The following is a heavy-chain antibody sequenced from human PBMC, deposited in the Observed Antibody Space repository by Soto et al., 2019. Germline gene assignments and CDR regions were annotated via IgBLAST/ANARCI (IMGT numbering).Heavy chain of an antibody. CDR2: IYYSGST. CDR3: AREDFWSGYFYFDY. V-gene: IGHV4-59*01. J-gene: IGHJ4*02. CDR1: GGSISSYY. Sequence: SETLSLTCTVSGGSISSYYWSWIRQPPGKGLEWIGYIYYSGSTNYNPSLKSRVTISVDTSKNQFSLKLSSVTAADTAVYYCAREDFWSGYFYFDYWGQGTLVTVSS. D-gene: IGHD3-3*01.